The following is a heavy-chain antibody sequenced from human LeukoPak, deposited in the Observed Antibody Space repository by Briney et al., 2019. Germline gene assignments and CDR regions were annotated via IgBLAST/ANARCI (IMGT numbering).Heavy chain of an antibody. CDR1: GGSFSGYY. V-gene: IGHV4-34*01. CDR3: ARGVHPYTAMVCPIPHHLDY. D-gene: IGHD5-18*01. CDR2: INHSGST. J-gene: IGHJ4*02. Sequence: PSETLSLTCAVYGGSFSGYYWSWIRQPPGKGLEWIGEINHSGSTNYNPSLKSRVTISVDTSKNQFSLKLSSVTAADTAVYYCARGVHPYTAMVCPIPHHLDYWGQGTLVTVSS.